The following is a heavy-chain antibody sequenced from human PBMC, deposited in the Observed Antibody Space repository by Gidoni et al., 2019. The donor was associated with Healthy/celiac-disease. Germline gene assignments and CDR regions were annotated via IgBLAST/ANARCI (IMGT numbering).Heavy chain of an antibody. CDR2: IYYSGST. J-gene: IGHJ4*02. V-gene: IGHV4-30-4*01. Sequence: QVQLQESGPGLVQPSQTLSLTCTVSGGSISSGDYYWSWIRQPPGKGLEWIGYIYYSGSTYYNPSLKSRVTISVDTSKNQFSLKLSSVTAADTAVYYCARALWRATVKEGGMGAFYWGQGTLVTVSS. CDR1: GGSISSGDYY. CDR3: ARALWRATVKEGGMGAFY. D-gene: IGHD4-17*01.